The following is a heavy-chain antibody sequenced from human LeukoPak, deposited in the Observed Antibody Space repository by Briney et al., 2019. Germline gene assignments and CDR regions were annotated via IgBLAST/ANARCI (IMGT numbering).Heavy chain of an antibody. CDR1: GNTFSSNF. Sequence: ASVKVSCKASGNTFSSNFLHWVRQAPRQELEWMGIINPSGGSTTYAQRFQGRVTMTRDTSTSTVYMELNSLRSEDTAVYYCARGSRHSKFDYWGQGTLVTVSS. CDR3: ARGSRHSKFDY. J-gene: IGHJ4*02. CDR2: INPSGGST. V-gene: IGHV1-46*01. D-gene: IGHD6-13*01.